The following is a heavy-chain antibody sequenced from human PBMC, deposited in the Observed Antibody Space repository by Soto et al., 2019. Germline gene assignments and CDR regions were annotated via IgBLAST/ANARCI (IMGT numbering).Heavy chain of an antibody. Sequence: TLSLTCSVSGYSITAGGYYWSWIRQHPGKGLEWIGSFYSSGSIIYNPSLKSRVSISGDTSRNQFSMTLTSVTAADTALYYCARMYSSGSGWFHPWGQGTLVTVSS. J-gene: IGHJ5*02. V-gene: IGHV4-31*03. CDR1: GYSITAGGYY. CDR2: FYSSGSI. D-gene: IGHD3-22*01. CDR3: ARMYSSGSGWFHP.